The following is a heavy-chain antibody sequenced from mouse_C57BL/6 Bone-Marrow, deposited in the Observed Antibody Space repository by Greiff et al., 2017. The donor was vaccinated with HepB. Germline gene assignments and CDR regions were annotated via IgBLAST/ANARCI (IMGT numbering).Heavy chain of an antibody. CDR3: ARHRYYFDY. Sequence: EVKLMESGPELVKPGASVKIPCKASGYTFTDYNMDWVKQSHGKSLEWIGDINPNNGGTIYNQKFKGKATLTVDKSSSTAYMELRSLTSEDTAVYYCARHRYYFDYWGQGTTLTVSS. J-gene: IGHJ2*01. V-gene: IGHV1-18*01. CDR1: GYTFTDYN. CDR2: INPNNGGT.